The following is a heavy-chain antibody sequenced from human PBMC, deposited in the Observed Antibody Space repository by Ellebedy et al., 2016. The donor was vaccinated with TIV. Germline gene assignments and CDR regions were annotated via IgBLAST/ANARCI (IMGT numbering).Heavy chain of an antibody. J-gene: IGHJ4*02. CDR2: INAGNGNT. D-gene: IGHD6-19*01. V-gene: IGHV1-3*01. Sequence: AASVKVSCKASGYTFTSYAMHWVRQAPGLRLEWMGWINAGNGNTKYSQKFQGRVTITRDTSASTAYMELSSLRSEDTAVYYCARDGSGWYLLFDYWGQGTLVTVSS. CDR1: GYTFTSYA. CDR3: ARDGSGWYLLFDY.